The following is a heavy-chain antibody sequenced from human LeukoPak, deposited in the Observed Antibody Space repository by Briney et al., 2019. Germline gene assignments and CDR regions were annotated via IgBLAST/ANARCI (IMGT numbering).Heavy chain of an antibody. D-gene: IGHD6-19*01. V-gene: IGHV4-34*01. CDR2: INHSGST. CDR3: ARGLRWLGQHYFDY. CDR1: GGSISSYY. Sequence: SETLSLTCTVSGGSISSYYWSWIRQPPGKGLEWIGEINHSGSTNYNPSLKSRVTISVDTSKNQFSLKLSSVTAADTAVYYCARGLRWLGQHYFDYWGQGTLVTVSS. J-gene: IGHJ4*02.